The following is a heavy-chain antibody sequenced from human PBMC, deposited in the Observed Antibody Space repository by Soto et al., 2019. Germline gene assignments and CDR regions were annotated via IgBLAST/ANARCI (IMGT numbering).Heavy chain of an antibody. Sequence: PGGSLRLSCVASGFTFSSYWMHWVRRTPGQGLVWFSHTDFGGSFTTYADSVKGRFTFSRDNSKNTLYLQMNSLRAEDTAVFYCARDSNGSMDVWGQGTTVTVS. CDR3: ARDSNGSMDV. CDR1: GFTFSSYW. D-gene: IGHD1-1*01. V-gene: IGHV3-74*01. J-gene: IGHJ6*02. CDR2: TDFGGSFT.